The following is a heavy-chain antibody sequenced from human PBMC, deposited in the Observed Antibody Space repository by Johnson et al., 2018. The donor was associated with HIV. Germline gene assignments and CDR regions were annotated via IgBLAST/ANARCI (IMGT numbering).Heavy chain of an antibody. CDR3: AREGDMIVVVAAFDI. V-gene: IGHV3-23*04. Sequence: MQLVESGGGLVQPGGSLRLSCAASGFTFSSYAMSWVRQAPGMGLEWVSAISGSGGSTYYADSVKGRFTISRDNSKNTLYLQMNSLRTEDTAVYYCAREGDMIVVVAAFDIWGQGTMVIVSS. CDR2: ISGSGGST. CDR1: GFTFSSYA. D-gene: IGHD3-22*01. J-gene: IGHJ3*02.